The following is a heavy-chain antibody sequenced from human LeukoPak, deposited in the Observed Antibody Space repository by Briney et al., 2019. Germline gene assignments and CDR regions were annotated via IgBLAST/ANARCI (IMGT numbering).Heavy chain of an antibody. D-gene: IGHD6-19*01. CDR2: ISPNSGGT. J-gene: IGHJ4*02. CDR3: ARVGLAVAGAGGDDDFDY. Sequence: ASVKVSCKASGCTFTGYYMHWVRQAPGQGLEWMGWISPNSGGTNYAQKFQGRVTMTRDTSISTAYMELSRLRSDDTAVYYCARVGLAVAGAGGDDDFDYWGQGTLVTVSS. V-gene: IGHV1-2*02. CDR1: GCTFTGYY.